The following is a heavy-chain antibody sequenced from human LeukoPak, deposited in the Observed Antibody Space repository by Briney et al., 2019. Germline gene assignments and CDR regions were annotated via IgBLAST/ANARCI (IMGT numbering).Heavy chain of an antibody. CDR3: AKDIDMGATIFDY. D-gene: IGHD1-26*01. V-gene: IGHV3-9*01. J-gene: IGHJ4*02. Sequence: PGGSLRLSCAASGFTFDDYAMHWVRQAPGKGLEWVSGISWNSGSIGYADSVKGRFTISRDNAKNSLYLRMNSLRAEDTALYYCAKDIDMGATIFDYWGQGTLVTVSS. CDR2: ISWNSGSI. CDR1: GFTFDDYA.